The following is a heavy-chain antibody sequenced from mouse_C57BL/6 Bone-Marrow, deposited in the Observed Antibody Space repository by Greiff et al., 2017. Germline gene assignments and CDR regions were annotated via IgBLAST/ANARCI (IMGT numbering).Heavy chain of an antibody. V-gene: IGHV1-82*01. CDR3: AREDITTNYYAMDY. CDR2: IYPGDGDT. CDR1: GYAFSSSW. D-gene: IGHD1-1*01. Sequence: LVESGPELVKPGASVKISCKASGYAFSSSWMNWVKQRPGKGLEWIGRIYPGDGDTNYNGKFKGKATLTADKSSSTAYMQPSSLTSEDSAVYFWAREDITTNYYAMDYWGQGTAVTVSS. J-gene: IGHJ4*01.